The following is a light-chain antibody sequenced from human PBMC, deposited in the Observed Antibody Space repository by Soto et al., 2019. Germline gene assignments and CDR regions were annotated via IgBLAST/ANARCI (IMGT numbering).Light chain of an antibody. CDR3: LQHRHYPLT. CDR1: QSLSSN. J-gene: IGKJ4*01. V-gene: IGKV3-15*01. Sequence: EMVMTQSPATLSVSPGERATLSCRASQSLSSNLAWYQQKPGQAPRLLIYGASTRATGIPARFSGSGSGTEFTLTISSLQSEDFATYYCLQHRHYPLTFGGGTKVEIK. CDR2: GAS.